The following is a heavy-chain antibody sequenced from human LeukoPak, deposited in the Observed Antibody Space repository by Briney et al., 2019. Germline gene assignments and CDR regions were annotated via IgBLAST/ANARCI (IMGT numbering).Heavy chain of an antibody. CDR3: ARDHRKNVVVVPAAIYYYYMDV. CDR2: INGYNVNT. Sequence: ASVKVSCKSSGYTFTSYGITWAGQAPGQGIEWMGWINGYNVNTNYAQKLQGRVTMTTDTSTSTAYMELRSLKSDDTAVYYCARDHRKNVVVVPAAIYYYYMDVWGEGTTVTVSS. CDR1: GYTFTSYG. D-gene: IGHD2-2*02. V-gene: IGHV1-18*01. J-gene: IGHJ6*03.